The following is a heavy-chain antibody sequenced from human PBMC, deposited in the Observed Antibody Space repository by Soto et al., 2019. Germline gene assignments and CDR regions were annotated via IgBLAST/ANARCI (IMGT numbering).Heavy chain of an antibody. CDR2: INHSGST. D-gene: IGHD3-3*01. CDR1: GGSFSGYY. CDR3: ARGLYYDFWSCYPNWFDP. J-gene: IGHJ5*02. Sequence: SETLSLTCAVYGGSFSGYYWSWIRQPPGKGLEWIGEINHSGSTNYNPSLKSRVTISVDTSKNQFSLKLSSVTAADTAVYYCARGLYYDFWSCYPNWFDPWGQGTLVTFSS. V-gene: IGHV4-34*01.